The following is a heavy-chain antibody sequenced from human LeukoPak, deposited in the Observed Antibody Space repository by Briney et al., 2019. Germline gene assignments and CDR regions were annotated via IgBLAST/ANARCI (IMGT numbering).Heavy chain of an antibody. CDR1: GYTLTELS. J-gene: IGHJ6*02. Sequence: GASVKVSCKVSGYTLTELSMHWVRQAPGKGLEWMGGFDPEDGETIYAQKFQGRVTMTEDTSTDTAYMELSSLRSEDTAVYYCATGRPEYGELLFYYYYYYGMDVWGQGTTVTVSS. V-gene: IGHV1-24*01. D-gene: IGHD1-26*01. CDR3: ATGRPEYGELLFYYYYYYGMDV. CDR2: FDPEDGET.